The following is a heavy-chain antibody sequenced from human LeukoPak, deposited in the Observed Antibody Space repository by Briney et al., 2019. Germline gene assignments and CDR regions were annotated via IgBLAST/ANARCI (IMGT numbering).Heavy chain of an antibody. V-gene: IGHV3-33*06. CDR3: AKGSGGYSGSGSPHFDS. J-gene: IGHJ4*02. Sequence: GGSLRLSCGASGFSFSSFAMHWVRQAPGKGLEWVAVNKYYADSVKGRFTISRDNSKNTVYLQMNSLRAEDTAVYCCAKGSGGYSGSGSPHFDSWGQGTLVAVSS. CDR2: NK. D-gene: IGHD3-10*01. CDR1: GFSFSSFA.